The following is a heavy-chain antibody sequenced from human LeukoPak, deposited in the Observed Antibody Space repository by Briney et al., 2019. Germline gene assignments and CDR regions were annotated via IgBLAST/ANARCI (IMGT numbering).Heavy chain of an antibody. J-gene: IGHJ4*02. D-gene: IGHD4-17*01. Sequence: GGPLRLSCAASGFTFSSYSMSWVRQAPGKGLEWVSGISGSGGSTDYADSVKGRFTISRDNAKNSLYLQMNSLRVEDTAVYYCARGEHDYGDYDPDYWGQGTLVTVSS. CDR3: ARGEHDYGDYDPDY. CDR1: GFTFSSYS. V-gene: IGHV3-23*01. CDR2: ISGSGGST.